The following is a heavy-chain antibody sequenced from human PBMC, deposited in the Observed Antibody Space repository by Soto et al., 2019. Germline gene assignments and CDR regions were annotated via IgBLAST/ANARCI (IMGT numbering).Heavy chain of an antibody. D-gene: IGHD2-2*02. CDR2: IYYTGST. CDR3: ARSKDIVVVPPAIINPTYGMDV. V-gene: IGHV4-59*01. CDR1: GGSISSYY. J-gene: IGHJ6*02. Sequence: LSLTCSVSGGSISSYYWSWIRQPPGKGLECIGYIYYTGSTNYNPSLKSRVTISVDTSRNQFSLKLSSVTAADTAVYYCARSKDIVVVPPAIINPTYGMDVWGQGTTVTVSS.